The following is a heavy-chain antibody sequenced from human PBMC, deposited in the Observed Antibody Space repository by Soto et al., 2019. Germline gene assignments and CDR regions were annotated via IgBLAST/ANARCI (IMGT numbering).Heavy chain of an antibody. Sequence: GGSLRLSCAASGFTFSSYGMHWVRQAPGKGLEWVAVISYDGSNKYYADSVKGRFTISRDNSKNTLYLQMNSLRAEDTAVYYCAKLSIAVAGDFDYWGQGTLVTVSS. J-gene: IGHJ4*02. CDR2: ISYDGSNK. D-gene: IGHD6-19*01. CDR3: AKLSIAVAGDFDY. V-gene: IGHV3-30*18. CDR1: GFTFSSYG.